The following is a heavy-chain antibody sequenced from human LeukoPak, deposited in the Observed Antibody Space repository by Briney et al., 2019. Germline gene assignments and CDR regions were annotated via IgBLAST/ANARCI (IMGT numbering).Heavy chain of an antibody. CDR2: IRYDGGNK. Sequence: GGSLRLSCAASGFSFSSYGMHWVRQAPGKGLEWVAFIRYDGGNKFYADSVKGRFTISRDNSKNTLYLQMNSLRVEDTAVYYCARADCSGSTCYLRRSWFDPWGQGTLVTVSS. CDR3: ARADCSGSTCYLRRSWFDP. V-gene: IGHV3-30*02. J-gene: IGHJ5*02. D-gene: IGHD2-2*01. CDR1: GFSFSSYG.